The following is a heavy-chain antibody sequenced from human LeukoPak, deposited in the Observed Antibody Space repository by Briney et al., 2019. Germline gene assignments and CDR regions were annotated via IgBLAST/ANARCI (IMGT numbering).Heavy chain of an antibody. CDR1: GFTFSSYG. Sequence: PGGSLRLSCAASGFTFSSYGMHWVRQAPGKGLEWVAGISWNSGSIGYADSVKGRFTISRDNAENSLYLQMNSLRAEDTAVYYCAKGGRRSGPFDYWGQGTLVTVSS. V-gene: IGHV3-9*01. CDR2: ISWNSGSI. CDR3: AKGGRRSGPFDY. D-gene: IGHD3-3*01. J-gene: IGHJ4*02.